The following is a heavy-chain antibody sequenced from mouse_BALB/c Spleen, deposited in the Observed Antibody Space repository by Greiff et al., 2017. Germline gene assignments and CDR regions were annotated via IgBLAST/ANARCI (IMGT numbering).Heavy chain of an antibody. CDR2: ISYDGSN. CDR3: ASEGMIFDY. CDR1: GYSITSGYY. V-gene: IGHV3-6*02. D-gene: IGHD2-3*01. J-gene: IGHJ2*01. Sequence: EVKLQESGPGLVKPSQSLSLTCSVTGYSITSGYYWNWIRQFPGNKLEWMGYISYDGSNNYNPSLKNRISITRDTSKNQFFLKLNSVTTEDTATYYCASEGMIFDYWGQGTTLTVSS.